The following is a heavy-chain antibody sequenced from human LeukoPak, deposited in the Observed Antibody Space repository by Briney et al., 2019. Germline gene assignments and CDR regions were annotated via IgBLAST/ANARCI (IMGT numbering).Heavy chain of an antibody. CDR3: AKIVQSFSYDNVPYYFDY. Sequence: GGSLRLSCAASGFTFSSYGMHWVRQAPGKGLEWVAVISYDGSNKYYADSVKGRFTISRDNSKNTLYLQMNSLRAEDTAVYYCAKIVQSFSYDNVPYYFDYWGQGTLVTVSS. CDR2: ISYDGSNK. J-gene: IGHJ4*02. V-gene: IGHV3-30*18. CDR1: GFTFSSYG. D-gene: IGHD3-16*01.